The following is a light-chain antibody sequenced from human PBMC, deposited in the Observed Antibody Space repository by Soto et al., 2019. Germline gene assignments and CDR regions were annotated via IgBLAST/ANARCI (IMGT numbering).Light chain of an antibody. Sequence: DIQLTHSPSSLSASVGDRVTITCRASLTIGDSLSWFQQKAGKPPTLLIYGASALQSGVPARFSGSGSGTDFTLTISNMQREDFATYYCLQTYNLPRTFGQGTKVDIK. CDR2: GAS. CDR3: LQTYNLPRT. V-gene: IGKV1-39*01. CDR1: LTIGDS. J-gene: IGKJ1*01.